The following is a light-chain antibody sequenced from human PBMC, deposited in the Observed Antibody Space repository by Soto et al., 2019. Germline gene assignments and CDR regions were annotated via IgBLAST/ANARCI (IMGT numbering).Light chain of an antibody. CDR1: SSDVGGYNY. CDR3: SSYTSSSTLYV. J-gene: IGLJ1*01. CDR2: DVS. V-gene: IGLV2-14*01. Sequence: QSVLTQPASVSGSPGQSITISCTGTSSDVGGYNYVSWYQQHPGKAPKFMIYDVSNQPSGVSNRFSGSKSGNTASLTISGLQAEDEADYYCSSYTSSSTLYVFGTGTKLTVL.